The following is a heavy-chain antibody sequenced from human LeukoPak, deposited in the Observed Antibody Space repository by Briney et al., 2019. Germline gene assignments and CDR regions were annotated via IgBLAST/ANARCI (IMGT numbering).Heavy chain of an antibody. J-gene: IGHJ4*02. CDR2: ISASGGSA. D-gene: IGHD3-22*01. Sequence: GGSLRLSCAASGFTFSNYAMNWVRQAPGKGLEWVSDISASGGSAYYADSVQGRFTISRDNSKNTLFLQMNGLRAEDTAVYYCAKDWGPGYYDSSGYYYVGRYYFDYWGQGTLVTVSS. CDR1: GFTFSNYA. CDR3: AKDWGPGYYDSSGYYYVGRYYFDY. V-gene: IGHV3-23*01.